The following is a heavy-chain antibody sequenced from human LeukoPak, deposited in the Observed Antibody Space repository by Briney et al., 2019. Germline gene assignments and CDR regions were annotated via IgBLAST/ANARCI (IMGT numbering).Heavy chain of an antibody. CDR1: GGTFSNYA. CDR3: ARPTVTTVEDQIYYYGMDV. CDR2: IIPILGIA. V-gene: IGHV1-69*04. Sequence: GASVKVSCKASGGTFSNYAFSWVRQAPGQGLEWMGRIIPILGIANYAQKFQGRVTITADKSTTTAYMELSSLRSEDTAVYYCARPTVTTVEDQIYYYGMDVWGHGITVTVSS. D-gene: IGHD4-17*01. J-gene: IGHJ6*02.